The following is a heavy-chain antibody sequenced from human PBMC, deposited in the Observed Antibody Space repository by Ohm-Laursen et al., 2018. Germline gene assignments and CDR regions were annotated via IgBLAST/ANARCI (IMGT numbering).Heavy chain of an antibody. CDR1: GFTFNDYA. CDR3: TKDLTPEIFGVFIY. CDR2: ISWNSGTI. V-gene: IGHV3-9*01. Sequence: SLRLSCAASGFTFNDYAMHWVRQAPGKGLEWVSAISWNSGTIGYADSVKGRFTVSRDNAKNSLYLQMNSLRVEDTALDYCTKDLTPEIFGVFIYWGQGTLVTVSS. J-gene: IGHJ4*02. D-gene: IGHD3-3*01.